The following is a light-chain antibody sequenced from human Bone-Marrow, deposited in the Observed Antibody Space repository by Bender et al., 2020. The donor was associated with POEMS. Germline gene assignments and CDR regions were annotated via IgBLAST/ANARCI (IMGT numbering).Light chain of an antibody. V-gene: IGLV2-14*01. J-gene: IGLJ2*01. CDR3: SSYASGATVI. CDR1: SSDVGGYNY. Sequence: QSALTQPPSASGSLGQSVTISCTGTSSDVGGYNYVSWFQQHPGKVPKLMIYDVTNRPSGVSHRFSGSKSGNTASLTISGLQPEDEADYYCSSYASGATVIFGGGTKLTVL. CDR2: DVT.